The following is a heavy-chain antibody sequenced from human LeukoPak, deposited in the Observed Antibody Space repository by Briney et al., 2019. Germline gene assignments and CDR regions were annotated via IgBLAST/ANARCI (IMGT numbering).Heavy chain of an antibody. Sequence: KPSETLSLTCTVSGGSISSSSYYWGWIRQPPGKGLEWIGSIYYSGSTYYNPSLKSRVTISVDKSKNQFSLKLSSVTAADTAVYYCARAGLWFGEGGNWLDPWGQGTLVTVSS. D-gene: IGHD3-10*01. CDR2: IYYSGST. CDR1: GGSISSSSYY. J-gene: IGHJ5*02. CDR3: ARAGLWFGEGGNWLDP. V-gene: IGHV4-39*07.